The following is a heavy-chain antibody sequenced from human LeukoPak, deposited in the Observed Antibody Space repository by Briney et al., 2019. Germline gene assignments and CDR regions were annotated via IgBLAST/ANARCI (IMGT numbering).Heavy chain of an antibody. CDR3: ARVFRETRIVPAAMSHNYYYYYYMDV. Sequence: GGSLRLSCAASGFTVSSNYMSWVRQAPGKGLEWVSVIYSGGSTYYADSVKGRFTISRDNSKNTLYLQMNSLRAEDTAVYYCARVFRETRIVPAAMSHNYYYYYYMDVWAKGPRSPSP. D-gene: IGHD2-2*01. CDR1: GFTVSSNY. V-gene: IGHV3-66*01. J-gene: IGHJ6*03. CDR2: IYSGGST.